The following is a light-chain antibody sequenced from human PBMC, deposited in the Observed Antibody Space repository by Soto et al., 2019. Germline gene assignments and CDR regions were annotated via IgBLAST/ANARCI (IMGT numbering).Light chain of an antibody. V-gene: IGLV2-23*02. CDR1: DSDVGSHNL. J-gene: IGLJ1*01. CDR2: EVT. CDR3: CSYAVSNTYL. Sequence: QSVLTQPASVSASPGQSITINCTGTDSDVGSHNLVSWYQLHPGKAPKLMIYEVTKRPSGVTNRFSGSKSGNTASLTIAGLQAEDEADYYCCSYAVSNTYLFGNGTKVTVL.